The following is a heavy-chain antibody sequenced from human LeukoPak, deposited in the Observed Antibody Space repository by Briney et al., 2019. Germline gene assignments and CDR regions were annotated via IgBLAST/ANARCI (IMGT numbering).Heavy chain of an antibody. J-gene: IGHJ4*02. CDR2: IYYSGST. CDR3: ARSVLRFLEWPFDH. Sequence: SETLSLTCTVSGGSISSSSYYWGWIRQPPGKGLEWIGYIYYSGSTNYNPSLKSRVTISVDTSKNQFSLKLSSVTAADTAVYYCARSVLRFLEWPFDHWGQGTLVTVSS. CDR1: GGSISSSSYY. D-gene: IGHD3-3*01. V-gene: IGHV4-61*05.